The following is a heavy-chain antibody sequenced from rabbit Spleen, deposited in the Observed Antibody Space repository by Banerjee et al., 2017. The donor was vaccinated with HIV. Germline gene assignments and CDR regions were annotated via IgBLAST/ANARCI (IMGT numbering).Heavy chain of an antibody. J-gene: IGHJ3*01. CDR2: IYAGSSGGT. CDR3: ARRIAGNHDYFSF. V-gene: IGHV1S45*01. CDR1: GFELISYNY. D-gene: IGHD4-2*01. Sequence: QAQVEVSRGGLVMPEGSLAITRTDSGFELISYNYICWVRQAPGKGLEWTGCIYAGSSGGTWYASWVNGPFTLSKTSSTTVTLQMTSLTDADTAAYFFARRIAGNHDYFSFWGPGTLVPVS.